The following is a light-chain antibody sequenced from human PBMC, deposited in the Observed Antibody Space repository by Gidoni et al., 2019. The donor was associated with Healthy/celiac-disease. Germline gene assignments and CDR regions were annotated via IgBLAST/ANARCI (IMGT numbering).Light chain of an antibody. CDR1: QSVISSY. Sequence: EILLTQSPVTLSFYPRERATLSCMASQSVISSYLAWYQQKPGQDPRILISGASSRATGIPDRFSGSGSGKEFTITISRLEPEDFAVYYCQHYGSSPLCSFGQGTKLEIK. J-gene: IGKJ2*04. CDR2: GAS. V-gene: IGKV3-20*01. CDR3: QHYGSSPLCS.